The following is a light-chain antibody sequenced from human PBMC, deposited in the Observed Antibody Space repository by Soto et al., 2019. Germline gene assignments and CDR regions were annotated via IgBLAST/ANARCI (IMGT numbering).Light chain of an antibody. J-gene: IGKJ1*01. CDR1: QSILTF. V-gene: IGKV1-39*01. Sequence: IQVTQSPSSLSASVADRVTITCRASQSILTFLNWHQQKPGKAPKVRIFAASSLPSGVPSRFGGSGCGTDFTLTSSSKQAEDFARYYCQQSFSTPTFGQGTNVDI. CDR2: AAS. CDR3: QQSFSTPT.